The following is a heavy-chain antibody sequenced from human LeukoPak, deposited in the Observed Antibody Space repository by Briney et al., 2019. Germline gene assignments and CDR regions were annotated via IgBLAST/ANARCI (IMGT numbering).Heavy chain of an antibody. CDR1: GYTCTSYA. J-gene: IGHJ4*02. V-gene: IGHV1-3*01. CDR2: INAGNGNT. CDR3: ARDTWELLPFDY. Sequence: ASVNVSCKASGYTCTSYAMHWMRQAPGQRLEWMGWINAGNGNTKYSQKFQGRVTITRNTSASTAYMELSSLRSEDTAVYYCARDTWELLPFDYWGQGTLVIVSS. D-gene: IGHD1-26*01.